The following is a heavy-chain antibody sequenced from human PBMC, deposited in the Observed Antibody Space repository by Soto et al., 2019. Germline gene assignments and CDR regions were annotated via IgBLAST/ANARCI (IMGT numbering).Heavy chain of an antibody. J-gene: IGHJ6*02. CDR2: ISYDGSSK. D-gene: IGHD2-15*01. Sequence: GGSLRLSCAASGFTFSSYAMHWVRQAPGKGLEWVAVISYDGSSKYYADSVKGRFTISRDNSKNTLYLQMNSLRAEDTAVYYCAYCSGGSCYSGGYYYGMDVWGQGTTVTVSS. CDR1: GFTFSSYA. CDR3: AYCSGGSCYSGGYYYGMDV. V-gene: IGHV3-30-3*01.